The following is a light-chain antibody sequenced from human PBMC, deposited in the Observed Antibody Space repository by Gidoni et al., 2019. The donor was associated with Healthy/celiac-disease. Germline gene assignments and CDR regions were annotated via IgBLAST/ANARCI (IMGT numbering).Light chain of an antibody. V-gene: IGLV1-47*01. CDR3: AAWDDSLSGPV. Sequence: QSVLTQPPSSSGTPGPRVTIACSGRSSNIGSNYVYWYQQLPGTAPKLLIYTNNQRPSGLPDRFPGSKSGTSASLAISGLRSEDEADYYCAAWDDSLSGPVFGGGTKLTVL. CDR2: TNN. J-gene: IGLJ2*01. CDR1: SSNIGSNY.